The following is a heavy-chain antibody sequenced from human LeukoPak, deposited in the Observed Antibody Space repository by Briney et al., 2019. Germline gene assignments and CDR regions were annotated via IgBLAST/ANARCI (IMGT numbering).Heavy chain of an antibody. CDR2: IYYSGRT. Sequence: SETLSLTSTVSGGSITSDYRSWIRQPPGKGLDWIGYIYYSGRTHHNPALKSRVTISLDTSKNHFSLKLSSVAAADTVVYYCARDLGFGAFDIWGQGTMRNVSS. CDR3: ARDLGFGAFDI. CDR1: GGSITSDY. D-gene: IGHD3-10*01. J-gene: IGHJ3*02. V-gene: IGHV4-59*01.